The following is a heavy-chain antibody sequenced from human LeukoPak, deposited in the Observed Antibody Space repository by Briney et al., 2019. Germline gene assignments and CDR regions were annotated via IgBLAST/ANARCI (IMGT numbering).Heavy chain of an antibody. CDR3: ARDGIAAAGTPPDY. J-gene: IGHJ4*02. Sequence: VQPGRSLRLYCAASGFTFDDYAMHWVRQAPGKGLEWVSGISWNSGSIGYADSVKGRFTISRDNAKNSLYLQMNSLRAEDTAVYYCARDGIAAAGTPPDYWGQGTLVTVSS. D-gene: IGHD6-13*01. CDR1: GFTFDDYA. CDR2: ISWNSGSI. V-gene: IGHV3-9*01.